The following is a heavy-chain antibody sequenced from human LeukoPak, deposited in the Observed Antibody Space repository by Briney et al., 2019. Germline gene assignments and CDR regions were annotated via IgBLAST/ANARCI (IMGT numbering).Heavy chain of an antibody. CDR1: GYTLTELS. J-gene: IGHJ4*02. CDR3: ATLPFLPGIAAAGYYYFDY. Sequence: GASVKVSCKVSGYTLTELSMHWARQAPGKGLEWMGGFDPEDGETIYAQKFQGRVTMTEDTSTDTAYMELSSLRSEDTAVYYCATLPFLPGIAAAGYYYFDYWGQGTLVTVSS. D-gene: IGHD6-13*01. CDR2: FDPEDGET. V-gene: IGHV1-24*01.